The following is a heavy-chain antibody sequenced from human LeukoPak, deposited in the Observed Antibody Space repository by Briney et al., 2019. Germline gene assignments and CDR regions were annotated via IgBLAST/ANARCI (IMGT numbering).Heavy chain of an antibody. Sequence: SETLSLTCTVSGGSVSSSDHFWNWIRQPPGTGLEWIGYVVNRGTTNYNPSLKSRVTISVDTSKNQFSLKLSSVTAADTAVYYCARVTDSPYNWNYGGIIDYWGQGTLVTVSS. J-gene: IGHJ4*02. CDR3: ARVTDSPYNWNYGGIIDY. V-gene: IGHV4-61*08. CDR2: VVNRGTT. CDR1: GGSVSSSDHF. D-gene: IGHD1-7*01.